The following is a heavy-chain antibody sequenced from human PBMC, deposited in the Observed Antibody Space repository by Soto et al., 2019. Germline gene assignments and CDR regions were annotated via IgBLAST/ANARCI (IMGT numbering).Heavy chain of an antibody. J-gene: IGHJ3*01. CDR3: ARQTITVHILTGAPDALDV. Sequence: NPSETLSLTCSVSGVSITRTNYYWAWVRQPPGKGLEWIGTIYETGDAYYSPSLKGRVTISVDTSKNEFSLKVTSLTAADTAVYYCARQTITVHILTGAPDALDVWGQGTLVTVSS. CDR1: GVSITRTNYY. CDR2: IYETGDA. D-gene: IGHD7-27*01. V-gene: IGHV4-39*01.